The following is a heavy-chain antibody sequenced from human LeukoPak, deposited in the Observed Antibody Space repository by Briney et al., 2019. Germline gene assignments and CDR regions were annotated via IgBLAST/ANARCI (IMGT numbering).Heavy chain of an antibody. J-gene: IGHJ4*02. CDR3: ARGNGDPPFFDY. CDR1: GGSISSGNFS. CDR2: IYHRGSI. V-gene: IGHV4-30-2*01. D-gene: IGHD4-17*01. Sequence: SQTLSLSCAVSGGSISSGNFSWSWIRQPPGKGLEWIGYIYHRGSIYYNPSLKSRVTISVDRSKNQFSLKLSSVTAADTAIYYCARGNGDPPFFDYWGQGTMVTVSS.